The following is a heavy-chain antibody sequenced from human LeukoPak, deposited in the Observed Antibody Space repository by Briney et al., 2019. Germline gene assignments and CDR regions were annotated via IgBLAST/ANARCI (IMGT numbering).Heavy chain of an antibody. CDR1: GYTFTGYY. J-gene: IGHJ4*02. Sequence: ASVKVSCKASGYTFTGYYMHWVRQAPGQGLEWMGWINPNSGGTNYAQKFQGRVTMTRDMSTSTVYMELSSLRSEDTAVYYCASIRDAFDYWGQGTLVTVSS. CDR3: ASIRDAFDY. V-gene: IGHV1-2*02. CDR2: INPNSGGT. D-gene: IGHD5-24*01.